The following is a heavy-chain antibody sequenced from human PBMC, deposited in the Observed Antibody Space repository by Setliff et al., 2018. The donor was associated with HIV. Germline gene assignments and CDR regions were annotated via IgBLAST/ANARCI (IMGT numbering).Heavy chain of an antibody. CDR2: IKSKADGGTT. V-gene: IGHV3-15*07. CDR3: ARELSGTYFDY. Sequence: PGGSLRLSCAASGFTFTNAWMNWVRQAPGKGLEWVGRIKSKADGGTTDYAAPVKGRFTIPRDNAKNSLYLQMNSLKTEDTAVYYCARELSGTYFDYWGQGILVTVSS. CDR1: GFTFTNAW. J-gene: IGHJ4*02. D-gene: IGHD1-26*01.